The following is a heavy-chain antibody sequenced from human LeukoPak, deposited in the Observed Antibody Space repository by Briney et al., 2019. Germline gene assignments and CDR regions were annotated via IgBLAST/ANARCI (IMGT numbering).Heavy chain of an antibody. J-gene: IGHJ4*02. V-gene: IGHV3-33*01. CDR1: GFTFSSYG. CDR3: ARGLFNYDSSGLNY. Sequence: GGSLRLSCAASGFTFSSYGMYWVRQAPGKGLEWVTNIWYDGSNKYYADSVKGRFTISRDNSKNTLYLQMNSLRAGDTAVYYCARGLFNYDSSGLNYWGQGTLVTVSS. D-gene: IGHD3-22*01. CDR2: IWYDGSNK.